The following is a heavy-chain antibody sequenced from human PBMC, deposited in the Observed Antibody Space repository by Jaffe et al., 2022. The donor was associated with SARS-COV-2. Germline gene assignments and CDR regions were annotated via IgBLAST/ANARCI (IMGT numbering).Heavy chain of an antibody. CDR1: GFTFSSYA. J-gene: IGHJ4*02. V-gene: IGHV3-23*01. D-gene: IGHD3-22*01. CDR2: ISGSGGST. CDR3: AKIGYDSSGYFSYFDY. Sequence: EVQLLESGGGLVQPGGSLRLSCAASGFTFSSYAMSWVRQAPGKGLEWVSAISGSGGSTYYADSVKGRFTISRDNSKNTLYLQMNSLRAEDTAVYYCAKIGYDSSGYFSYFDYWGQGTLVTVSS.